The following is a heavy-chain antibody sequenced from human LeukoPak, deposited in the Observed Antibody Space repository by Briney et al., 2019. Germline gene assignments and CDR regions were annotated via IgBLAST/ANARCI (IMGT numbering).Heavy chain of an antibody. CDR1: GYTFTGYY. CDR2: INPNSGGT. CDR3: ASFRNYYDSSGYVDLDY. J-gene: IGHJ4*02. Sequence: ASVKVSCKASGYTFTGYYMHWVRQAPGQGLEWVGWINPNSGGTNYAQKLQGRVTMTTDTSTSTAYMELRSMRSDDTAVYYCASFRNYYDSSGYVDLDYWGQGTLVTVSS. D-gene: IGHD3-22*01. V-gene: IGHV1-2*02.